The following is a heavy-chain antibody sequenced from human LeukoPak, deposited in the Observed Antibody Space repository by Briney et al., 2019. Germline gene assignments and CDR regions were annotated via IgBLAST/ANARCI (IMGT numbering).Heavy chain of an antibody. V-gene: IGHV5-51*07. Sequence: GESLKIYCKGSGYSFTSYWIGWVHQMPGKGLEWMVIIYPGDSDTRYSPSFQGQVTISADKSISTAYLQWSSLKASDTAMYYCARCAPYSSSWYSFDSWGQGTLVTVSS. CDR2: IYPGDSDT. J-gene: IGHJ4*02. CDR3: ARCAPYSSSWYSFDS. D-gene: IGHD6-13*01. CDR1: GYSFTSYW.